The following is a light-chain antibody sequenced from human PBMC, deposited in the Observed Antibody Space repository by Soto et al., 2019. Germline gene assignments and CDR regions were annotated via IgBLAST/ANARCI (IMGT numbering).Light chain of an antibody. CDR3: SSFTTSSTPVV. Sequence: QSVLTQPASVSGSPGQSITISCTGTSSDVVNYNYVSWYQQHPGKAPKVMIYDVNNRPSGVSNRFSGSKSGNTASLTISGLQAEEEADYYCSSFTTSSTPVVFGGGTKLTVL. CDR1: SSDVVNYNY. CDR2: DVN. J-gene: IGLJ2*01. V-gene: IGLV2-14*01.